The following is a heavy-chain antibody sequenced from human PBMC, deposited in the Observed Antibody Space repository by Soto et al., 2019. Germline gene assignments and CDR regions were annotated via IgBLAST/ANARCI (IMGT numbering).Heavy chain of an antibody. D-gene: IGHD4-4*01. CDR2: IFYGGIT. CDR3: ARITTPRQYYYYHMDV. CDR1: GGSVSSGIYY. Sequence: SETLSLTCTVSGGSVSSGIYYWSGIRQPPGKGLEWIGYIFYGGITNYNPSLKSRVTISVDTSKNQFSLKLSSVTAADTAVYYCARITTPRQYYYYHMDVWGQGTTVTVSS. V-gene: IGHV4-61*01. J-gene: IGHJ6*02.